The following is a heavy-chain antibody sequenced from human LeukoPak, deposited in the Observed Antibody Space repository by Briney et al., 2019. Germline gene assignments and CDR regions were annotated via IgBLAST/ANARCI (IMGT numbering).Heavy chain of an antibody. Sequence: SETLPLTCAVYGASFSDYYWSWIRQPPGKGLEWIGYIYYSGSTNYNPSLKSRVTISVDTSKNQFSLKLSSVTAADTAVYYCARSFMGAYYDWDVDYGMDVWGQGTTVTVSS. V-gene: IGHV4-59*01. CDR1: GASFSDYY. J-gene: IGHJ6*02. D-gene: IGHD3-3*01. CDR3: ARSFMGAYYDWDVDYGMDV. CDR2: IYYSGST.